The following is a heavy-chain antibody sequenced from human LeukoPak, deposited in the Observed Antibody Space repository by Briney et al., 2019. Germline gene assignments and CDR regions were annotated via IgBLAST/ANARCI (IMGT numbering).Heavy chain of an antibody. J-gene: IGHJ6*02. CDR2: IKQDGSEK. Sequence: PGGSLRLSCVASEFTFSSYWMNWVRRAPGKGLEWVANIKQDGSEKYYVDSVKGRFTISRDNAKNSLYLQMNSLTAEDTAVYYCTRDYSGSRNYYYYYGMHVWGQGTTVTVSS. CDR3: TRDYSGSRNYYYYYGMHV. D-gene: IGHD3-10*01. CDR1: EFTFSSYW. V-gene: IGHV3-7*01.